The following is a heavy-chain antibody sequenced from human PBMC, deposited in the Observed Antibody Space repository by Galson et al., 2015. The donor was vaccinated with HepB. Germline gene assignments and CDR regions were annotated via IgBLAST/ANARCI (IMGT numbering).Heavy chain of an antibody. V-gene: IGHV3-33*08. D-gene: IGHD6-13*01. Sequence: SLRLSCAASGFTFSSYGMHWVRQAPGKGLEWVAVIWYDGSNKYYADSVKGRFTISRDNSKNTLYLQMNSLRAEDTAVYYCARDRWSSSWYAYYYYYGMDVWGQGTTVTVSS. J-gene: IGHJ6*02. CDR3: ARDRWSSSWYAYYYYYGMDV. CDR1: GFTFSSYG. CDR2: IWYDGSNK.